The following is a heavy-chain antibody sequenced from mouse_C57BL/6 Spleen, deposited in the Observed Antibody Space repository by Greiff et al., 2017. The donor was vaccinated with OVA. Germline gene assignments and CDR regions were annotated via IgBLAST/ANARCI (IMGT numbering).Heavy chain of an antibody. D-gene: IGHD4-1*01. CDR2: IWSGGST. CDR1: GFSLTSYG. V-gene: IGHV2-2*01. J-gene: IGHJ2*01. CDR3: AREGETGTSGNFDY. Sequence: VKLVESGPGLVQPSQSLSITCTVSGFSLTSYGVHWVRQSPGKGLEWLGVIWSGGSTDYNAAFISRLSISKDNSKSQVFFKMNSLQADDTAIYYCAREGETGTSGNFDYWGQGTTLTVSS.